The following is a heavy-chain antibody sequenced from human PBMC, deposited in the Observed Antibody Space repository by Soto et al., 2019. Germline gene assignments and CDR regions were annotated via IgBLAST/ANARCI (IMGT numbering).Heavy chain of an antibody. V-gene: IGHV3-73*01. D-gene: IGHD1-26*01. J-gene: IGHJ6*02. CDR3: TGVGATKGYYYGMDV. CDR2: IRSKANSYAT. CDR1: GFTFSGSA. Sequence: PGGSLRLSCAASGFTFSGSAMHWVRQASGKGLEWVGRIRSKANSYATAYAASVKGRFTISRDDSKNTAYLQMNSLKTEDTAVYYCTGVGATKGYYYGMDVWGQGTTVTVSS.